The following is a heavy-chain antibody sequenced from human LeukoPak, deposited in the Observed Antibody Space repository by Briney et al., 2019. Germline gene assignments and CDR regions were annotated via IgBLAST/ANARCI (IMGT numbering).Heavy chain of an antibody. D-gene: IGHD1/OR15-1a*01. CDR2: INPNSGGT. Sequence: ASVKVSCKASGYTFTGYYMHWVRQAPGQGLEWMGWINPNSGGTNYAQKCQGRVTMTRDTSISTAYMELSRLRSDDTAVYYCASRRTGTKPFDYWGQGTLVTVSS. CDR1: GYTFTGYY. CDR3: ASRRTGTKPFDY. V-gene: IGHV1-2*02. J-gene: IGHJ4*02.